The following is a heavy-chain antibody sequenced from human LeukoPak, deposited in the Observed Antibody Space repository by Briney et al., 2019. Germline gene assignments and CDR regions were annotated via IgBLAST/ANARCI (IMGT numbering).Heavy chain of an antibody. CDR1: GLTFSSYS. CDR3: ARDSLIVVPASLAYYYYYYMDV. Sequence: SGGSLRLSCAASGLTFSSYSMNWPRQSPGKGLEWVSSISSSSSYIYYADSVKGRFTISRDNAKNSLYLQMNSLRAEDTAVYYCARDSLIVVPASLAYYYYYYMDVWGKGTTVTISS. V-gene: IGHV3-21*01. J-gene: IGHJ6*03. CDR2: ISSSSSYI. D-gene: IGHD2-2*01.